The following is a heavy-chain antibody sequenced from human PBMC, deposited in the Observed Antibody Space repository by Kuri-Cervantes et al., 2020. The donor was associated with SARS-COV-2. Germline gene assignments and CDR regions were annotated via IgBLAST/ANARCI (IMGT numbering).Heavy chain of an antibody. D-gene: IGHD3-3*02. CDR3: ARTFMGYYYYMDV. CDR2: ISSSGDTI. J-gene: IGHJ6*03. Sequence: GGSLRLSCAASGFTFSDYYMSWIRQAPGKGLECVSYISSSGDTIYYADSVRGRFTISRDNAKNSLYLQMNSLRAEDTAVYYCARTFMGYYYYMDVWGKGTTVTVSS. CDR1: GFTFSDYY. V-gene: IGHV3-11*04.